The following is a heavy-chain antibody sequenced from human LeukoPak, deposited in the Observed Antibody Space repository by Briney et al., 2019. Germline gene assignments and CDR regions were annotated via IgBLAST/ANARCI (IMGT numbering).Heavy chain of an antibody. CDR3: AKGEGQLVFDY. Sequence: SETLSLTCTVSGGSMSSRYWSWIRQPPGKGLEWIGYVYYSGTTNSNPSLKSRVTISVDTSKNQFSLKLSSVTAADTAVYYCAKGEGQLVFDYWGQGTLVTVSS. J-gene: IGHJ4*02. D-gene: IGHD6-6*01. CDR1: GGSMSSRY. V-gene: IGHV4-59*11. CDR2: VYYSGTT.